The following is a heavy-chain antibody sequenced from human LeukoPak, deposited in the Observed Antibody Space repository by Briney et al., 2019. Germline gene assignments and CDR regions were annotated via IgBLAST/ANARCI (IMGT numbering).Heavy chain of an antibody. CDR1: GYTFTGYY. V-gene: IGHV1-2*02. Sequence: GASVKVSCKASGYTFTGYYMHWVRQAPGQGLEWMGWINPNSGGTNYAQKFQGRVTMTRDTSISTAYMELSRLRSDDTAVYYCAVDSYSSGSLPLDVWGKGTTVTVSS. D-gene: IGHD6-19*01. J-gene: IGHJ6*04. CDR2: INPNSGGT. CDR3: AVDSYSSGSLPLDV.